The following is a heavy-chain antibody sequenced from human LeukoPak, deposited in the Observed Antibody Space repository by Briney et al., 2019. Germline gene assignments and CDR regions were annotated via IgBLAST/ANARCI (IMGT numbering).Heavy chain of an antibody. Sequence: GRSLRLSCAASGFTFSSYAMHWVRQAPGKGLEWVAVISYDGSNKYYADSVKGRFTISRDNSQNTLYLQMNSLRAEDTAVYYCARDKKSVKYDFWSGYSYYFDYWGQGTLVTVSS. J-gene: IGHJ4*02. CDR3: ARDKKSVKYDFWSGYSYYFDY. CDR2: ISYDGSNK. D-gene: IGHD3-3*01. CDR1: GFTFSSYA. V-gene: IGHV3-30-3*01.